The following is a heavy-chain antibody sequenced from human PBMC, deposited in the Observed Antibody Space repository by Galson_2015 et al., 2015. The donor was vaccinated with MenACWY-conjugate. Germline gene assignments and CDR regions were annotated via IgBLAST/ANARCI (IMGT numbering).Heavy chain of an antibody. J-gene: IGHJ6*02. CDR1: GDSVSSNSAA. D-gene: IGHD2-2*01. V-gene: IGHV6-1*01. CDR3: ARVEGGGYCSSTSCRPLYYYYGMDV. Sequence: AISGDSVSSNSAAWNWIRQSPSRGLEWLGRTYYRSKWYNDYAVSVKSRITINPDTSKNQLSLQLNSVTPEDTAVYYCARVEGGGYCSSTSCRPLYYYYGMDVWGQGTTVTVSS. CDR2: TYYRSKWYN.